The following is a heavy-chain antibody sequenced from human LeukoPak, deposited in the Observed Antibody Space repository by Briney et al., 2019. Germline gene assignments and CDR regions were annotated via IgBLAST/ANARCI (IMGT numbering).Heavy chain of an antibody. CDR3: AREGDYYDSSGRSYYFDY. V-gene: IGHV3-23*01. CDR2: ISGSGGST. J-gene: IGHJ4*02. D-gene: IGHD3-22*01. Sequence: GGSLRLSCAASGFTFSSYAMSWVRQAPGKGLEWVSAISGSGGSTYYADSVKSRFTISRDNSKNTLYLQMNSLRAEDTAVYYCAREGDYYDSSGRSYYFDYWGQGTLVTVSS. CDR1: GFTFSSYA.